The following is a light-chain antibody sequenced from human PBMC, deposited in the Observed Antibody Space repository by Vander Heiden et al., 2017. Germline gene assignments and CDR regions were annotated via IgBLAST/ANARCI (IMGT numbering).Light chain of an antibody. CDR2: QDS. V-gene: IGLV3-1*01. CDR1: KWGDKY. CDR3: QAWDSSTAV. J-gene: IGLJ2*01. Sequence: SYELTQPPSVSVSPGQTASITCSGDKWGDKYACWYQQKPGQSPVLVIYQDSKRPSGIPERFSGSNSGNTATLTISGTQAMAEADYYCQAWDSSTAVFGGGTKLTVL.